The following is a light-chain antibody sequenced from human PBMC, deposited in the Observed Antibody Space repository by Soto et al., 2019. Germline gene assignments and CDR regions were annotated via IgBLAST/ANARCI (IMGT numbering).Light chain of an antibody. CDR2: DVT. CDR3: SSYTSDTTGV. CDR1: SSDVGGYNY. J-gene: IGLJ1*01. V-gene: IGLV2-14*03. Sequence: SVLTQPASVSGSPGQSIAISCTGTSSDVGGYNYVSWYQQHPGKAPKLMIYDVTTRPSGVSNRFSGSKSGNTAALTISGLQAEDEADYYCSSYTSDTTGVFGTGTKVTVL.